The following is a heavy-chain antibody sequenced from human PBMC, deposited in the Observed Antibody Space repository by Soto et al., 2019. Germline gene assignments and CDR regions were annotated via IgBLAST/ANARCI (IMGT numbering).Heavy chain of an antibody. CDR2: ISDSSSAI. CDR3: ARDDYPYYDDSSGYHFDY. Sequence: PGGSLSLSCAASGFTFNTYNMNWVRQAPGKGLEWVSYISDSSSAIHYADSVKGRFTISRDNAKNSLYLQMNSLRAEDTAVYYCARDDYPYYDDSSGYHFDYWGQGALVTSPQ. D-gene: IGHD3-22*01. V-gene: IGHV3-48*01. J-gene: IGHJ4*02. CDR1: GFTFNTYN.